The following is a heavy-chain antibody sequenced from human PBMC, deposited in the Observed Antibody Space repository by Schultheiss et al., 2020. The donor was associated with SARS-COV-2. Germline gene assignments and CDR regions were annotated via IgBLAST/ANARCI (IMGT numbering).Heavy chain of an antibody. CDR2: ISYDGSNK. V-gene: IGHV3-30*03. CDR3: ARDLPPLDY. J-gene: IGHJ4*02. Sequence: GGSLRLSCAASGFTFSSYGMHWVRQAPGKGLEWVAVISYDGSNKYYADSVKGRFTISRDNSKNTLYLQMNSLRAEDTAVYYCARDLPPLDYWGQGTLVTVSS. CDR1: GFTFSSYG.